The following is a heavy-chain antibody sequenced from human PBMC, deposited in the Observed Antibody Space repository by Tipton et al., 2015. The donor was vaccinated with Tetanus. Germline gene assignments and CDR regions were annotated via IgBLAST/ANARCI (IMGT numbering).Heavy chain of an antibody. V-gene: IGHV4-39*02. CDR2: IYYSGST. Sequence: TLSLTCSVSGGSISGSSYYWSWIRQPPGKALEWIGSIYYSGSTFYHPSLQSRVTISVDTSKKDFSVRLGFGTAADTAVYYCARLREIVSRSGWAFDYWGQGIVVTVSS. J-gene: IGHJ4*02. CDR1: GGSISGSSYY. D-gene: IGHD5/OR15-5a*01. CDR3: ARLREIVSRSGWAFDY.